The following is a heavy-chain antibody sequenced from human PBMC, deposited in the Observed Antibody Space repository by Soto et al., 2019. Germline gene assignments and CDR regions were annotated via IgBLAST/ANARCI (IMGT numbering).Heavy chain of an antibody. J-gene: IGHJ4*02. Sequence: EVQLVESGGGLVKPEGSLRLSCAASGFTFTRYSMNWVRQAPGKGLEWVSSISSTTNYIYYADSMKGRFTVSRDNAKNSVYLDMNSLSAEDTAVYYCARESEDLTSNFDYWGQGTLVTVSS. CDR1: GFTFTRYS. CDR3: ARESEDLTSNFDY. V-gene: IGHV3-21*01. CDR2: ISSTTNYI.